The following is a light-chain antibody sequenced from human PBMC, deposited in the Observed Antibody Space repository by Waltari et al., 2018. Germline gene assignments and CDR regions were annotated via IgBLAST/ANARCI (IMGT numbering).Light chain of an antibody. J-gene: IGLJ2*01. Sequence: QSALTQPASVSGSPGQSITISCTGTSSDVGGYNYVSWYQQHPGKAPKLIIFDVSNRPSGVPSRFSGSKSGNTASLTISGLQAQDEADYYCSSYISSDTLELFGGGTSLTVL. V-gene: IGLV2-14*03. CDR1: SSDVGGYNY. CDR3: SSYISSDTLEL. CDR2: DVS.